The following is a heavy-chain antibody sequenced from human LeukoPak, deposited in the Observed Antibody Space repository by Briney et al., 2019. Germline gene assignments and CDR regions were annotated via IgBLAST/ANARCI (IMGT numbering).Heavy chain of an antibody. D-gene: IGHD4-17*01. CDR1: GFTFISYA. CDR2: ISGSGGST. CDR3: AKDGDDYGDYAEDY. J-gene: IGHJ4*02. V-gene: IGHV3-23*01. Sequence: GGSLRLSCAASGFTFISYAMSWVRQAPGKGLEWVSAISGSGGSTYYADSVKGRFTISRDNSKNTLYLQMNSLRAEDTAVYYCAKDGDDYGDYAEDYWGQGTLVTVSS.